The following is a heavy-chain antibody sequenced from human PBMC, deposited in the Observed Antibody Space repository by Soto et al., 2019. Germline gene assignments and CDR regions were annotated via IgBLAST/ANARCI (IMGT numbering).Heavy chain of an antibody. CDR3: ARTDTAMIRVYYFDY. D-gene: IGHD5-18*01. J-gene: IGHJ4*02. V-gene: IGHV5-10-1*01. CDR2: IDPSDSYT. CDR1: GYSFTSYW. Sequence: PGESLKISCKGSGYSFTSYWISWVRQMPGKGLEWRGRIDPSDSYTNYSPSFQVHVTISADKSISPAYLQWSSRKASNTAMYYCARTDTAMIRVYYFDYWGQGTLVTVS.